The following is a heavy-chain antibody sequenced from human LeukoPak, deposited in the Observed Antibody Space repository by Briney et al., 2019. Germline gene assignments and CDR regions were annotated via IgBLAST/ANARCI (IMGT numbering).Heavy chain of an antibody. J-gene: IGHJ4*02. V-gene: IGHV1-18*01. D-gene: IGHD7-27*01. CDR3: ARRLNWGLDD. CDR2: INTNNGDT. CDR1: GYTFTSYG. Sequence: ASVKVSCKASGYTFTSYGISWVRQAPGQGLEWMGWINTNNGDTNYAQNLQGRVTMTIDTSTTTAYMELRSLRSDDTAVYYCARRLNWGLDDWGQGTLVTVSS.